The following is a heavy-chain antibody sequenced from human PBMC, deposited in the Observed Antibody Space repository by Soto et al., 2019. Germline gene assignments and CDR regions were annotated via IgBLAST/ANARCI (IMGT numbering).Heavy chain of an antibody. D-gene: IGHD4-4*01. CDR2: ISYDGSEK. V-gene: IGHV3-30*14. Sequence: QEQLVESGGGVVQPGRSLRLSCAASGFTFSSYGMHWVRQSPGKGLEWVALISYDGSEKYYADSVKGRFTISRDNSEKTHYLQMNSLRPEDTAVYYCAREDTVGTYYYYGVDVLGQETTVTVSS. CDR1: GFTFSSYG. J-gene: IGHJ6*02. CDR3: AREDTVGTYYYYGVDV.